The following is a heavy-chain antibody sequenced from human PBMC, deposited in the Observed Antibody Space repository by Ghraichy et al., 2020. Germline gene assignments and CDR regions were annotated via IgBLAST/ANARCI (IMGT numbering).Heavy chain of an antibody. J-gene: IGHJ4*02. Sequence: SQTLSLTCVISGDSVSSNIIVWNWIRQSPSRGLEWLGRTYYKSQWFNDYAVSVKSRITINSDTSKNQFSLQLNSVTPEDTAVYYCATITRYSGNDWKGYFDNWGQGALVTVSS. D-gene: IGHD5-12*01. CDR1: GDSVSSNIIV. CDR2: TYYKSQWFN. CDR3: ATITRYSGNDWKGYFDN. V-gene: IGHV6-1*01.